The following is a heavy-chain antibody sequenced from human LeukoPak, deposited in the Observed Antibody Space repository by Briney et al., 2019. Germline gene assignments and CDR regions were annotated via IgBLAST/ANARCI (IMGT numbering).Heavy chain of an antibody. CDR3: ARSMGGQNVVVVIVSYFDY. CDR2: IYHSGST. J-gene: IGHJ4*02. V-gene: IGHV4-38-2*02. D-gene: IGHD2-15*01. Sequence: SETPSLTCTVSGYSISSDYYWGWIRQPPGKGLEWIGSIYHSGSTYYNPSLKSRVTISVDTSKNQFSLKLSSVTAADTAEYYCARSMGGQNVVVVIVSYFDYWGQGTLVTVFS. CDR1: GYSISSDYY.